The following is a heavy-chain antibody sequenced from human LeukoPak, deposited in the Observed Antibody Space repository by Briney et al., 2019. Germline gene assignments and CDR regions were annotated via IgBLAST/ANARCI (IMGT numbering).Heavy chain of an antibody. D-gene: IGHD6-13*01. CDR2: IKDDGSDK. V-gene: IGHV3-7*03. J-gene: IGHJ3*02. CDR1: GFTFRNYW. Sequence: GGSLRLSCEASGFTFRNYWMNWVRQAPGKGLEWVANIKDDGSDKYYVDSVKGRFSISKDNAKNALYLQMNSLRVEDTAVYYCARDEYAGSAGGAFDIWGQGTMVTVSS. CDR3: ARDEYAGSAGGAFDI.